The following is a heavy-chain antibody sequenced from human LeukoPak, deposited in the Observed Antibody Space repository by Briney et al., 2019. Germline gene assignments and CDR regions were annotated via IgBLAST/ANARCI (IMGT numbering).Heavy chain of an antibody. D-gene: IGHD4-17*01. CDR3: AKDDDYGDLYYLDY. J-gene: IGHJ4*02. CDR2: ISGSGGST. Sequence: GGSLRLSCAASGFTFSSYAMSWVRQAPGKGLEWVSAISGSGGSTYYADSVKGRFTISRDNSKNTLYLQMNSLRAEDTAVYYCAKDDDYGDLYYLDYWGQGTLVTVSS. CDR1: GFTFSSYA. V-gene: IGHV3-23*01.